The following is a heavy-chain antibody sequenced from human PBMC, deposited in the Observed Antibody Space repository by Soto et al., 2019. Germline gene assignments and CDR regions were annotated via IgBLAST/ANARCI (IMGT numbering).Heavy chain of an antibody. V-gene: IGHV4-30-2*05. Sequence: SETLSLTCAVSGGSISSGGYSWSWIRQPPGKGLEWIGYIYHSGSTYYNPSLKSRVTISVDTSKNQFSLKLSSVTAADTAVYYCARANSYYYYGMDVWGQGTTVTVSS. CDR2: IYHSGST. D-gene: IGHD1-26*01. CDR1: GGSISSGGYS. CDR3: ARANSYYYYGMDV. J-gene: IGHJ6*02.